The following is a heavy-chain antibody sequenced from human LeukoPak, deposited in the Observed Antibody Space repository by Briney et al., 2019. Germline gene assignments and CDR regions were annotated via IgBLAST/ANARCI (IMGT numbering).Heavy chain of an antibody. CDR1: GYSISSGYY. CDR3: ARQSGPAAIYYYYYMDV. J-gene: IGHJ6*03. CDR2: IYHSGST. V-gene: IGHV4-38-2*01. Sequence: TSETLSLTCAVSGYSISSGYYWGWIRQPPGKGLEWIGSIYHSGSTYYNPSLKSRVTISVDTSKNQFSLKLSSVTAADTAVYYCARQSGPAAIYYYYYMDVWGKGTTVTVSS. D-gene: IGHD2-2*01.